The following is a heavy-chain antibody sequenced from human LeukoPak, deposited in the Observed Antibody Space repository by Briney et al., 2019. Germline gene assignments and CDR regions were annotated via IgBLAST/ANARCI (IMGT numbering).Heavy chain of an antibody. Sequence: ASVKVSCKASGYTFTSYDINWVRQATGQGLEWMGWMNPNSGNTGYAQKFQGRVTMTRNTSISTACMELSSLRSEDTAVYYCARGRIHRFPSNIFWYWGQGTLVTVSS. CDR1: GYTFTSYD. D-gene: IGHD3-9*01. CDR3: ARGRIHRFPSNIFWY. J-gene: IGHJ4*02. CDR2: MNPNSGNT. V-gene: IGHV1-8*01.